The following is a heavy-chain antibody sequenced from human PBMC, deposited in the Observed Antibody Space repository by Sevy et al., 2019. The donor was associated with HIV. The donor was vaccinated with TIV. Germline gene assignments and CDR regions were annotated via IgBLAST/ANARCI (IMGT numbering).Heavy chain of an antibody. Sequence: GGSLRLSCAASGFIFSSYWMNWVCQAPGKGLEWVANIKEDGSDKYYVDSVKGRFTISRDNAQNSLYLEMNSLRAEDTAVYYCARWDVWGKGTTVTVSS. CDR2: IKEDGSDK. CDR3: ARWDV. V-gene: IGHV3-7*01. J-gene: IGHJ6*04. CDR1: GFIFSSYW.